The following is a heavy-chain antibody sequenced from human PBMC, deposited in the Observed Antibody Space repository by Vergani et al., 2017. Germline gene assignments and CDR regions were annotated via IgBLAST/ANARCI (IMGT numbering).Heavy chain of an antibody. Sequence: QVQLVQSGAEVKKPGSSVKVSCKASGGTFISYAISWVRQAPGQGLEWMGGIIPFFGTANYAQKFQGRVTITADESTSTAYMELSSLRSEDTAVYYCARDHDYYDSRGYQGTPSYYYYYGMDVWGQGTTVTVSS. CDR3: ARDHDYYDSRGYQGTPSYYYYYGMDV. D-gene: IGHD3-22*01. CDR2: IIPFFGTA. V-gene: IGHV1-69*12. J-gene: IGHJ6*02. CDR1: GGTFISYA.